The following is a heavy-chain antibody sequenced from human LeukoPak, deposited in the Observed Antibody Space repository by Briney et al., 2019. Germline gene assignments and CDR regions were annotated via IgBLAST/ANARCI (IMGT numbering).Heavy chain of an antibody. V-gene: IGHV4-31*03. Sequence: NTSQTLSLTCTVSGGSISSGGYSWSWIRQHPGKGLEWIGYIYYSGSTYYNPSLKSRVTISVDTSKNQFSLKLSSVTAADTAVYYWARDKGKKVTTFGYWGQGPLVTVSS. J-gene: IGHJ4*02. CDR3: ARDKGKKVTTFGY. D-gene: IGHD4-11*01. CDR2: IYYSGST. CDR1: GGSISSGGYS.